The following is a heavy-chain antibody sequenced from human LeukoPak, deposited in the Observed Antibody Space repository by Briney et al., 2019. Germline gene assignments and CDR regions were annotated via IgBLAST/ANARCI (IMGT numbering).Heavy chain of an antibody. CDR1: GGSISSSSYY. D-gene: IGHD1-14*01. CDR2: IYYSGST. V-gene: IGHV4-39*01. Sequence: SETLSLTCTVSGGSISSSSYYWGWIRQPPGKGLEWIGSIYYSGSTYYNPSLKSRVTISVDTSKNQFSLKLSSVTAADTAVYYCAELPELGSFDYWGQVTLVTVSS. J-gene: IGHJ4*02. CDR3: AELPELGSFDY.